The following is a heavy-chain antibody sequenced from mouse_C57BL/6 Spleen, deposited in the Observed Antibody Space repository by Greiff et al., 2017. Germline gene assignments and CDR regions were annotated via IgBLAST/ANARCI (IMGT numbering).Heavy chain of an antibody. CDR3: ARGALGRFAY. J-gene: IGHJ3*01. CDR2: IYPSDSET. CDR1: GYTFTSYW. V-gene: IGHV1-61*01. Sequence: QVQLQQPGAELVRPGSSVKLSCKASGYTFTSYWMDWVKQSPGQGLEWIGNIYPSDSETHYNQKFKDKATLTVDKSSSTAYMQLSSLTSEDSAVYYCARGALGRFAYWGQGTLVTVSA. D-gene: IGHD4-1*01.